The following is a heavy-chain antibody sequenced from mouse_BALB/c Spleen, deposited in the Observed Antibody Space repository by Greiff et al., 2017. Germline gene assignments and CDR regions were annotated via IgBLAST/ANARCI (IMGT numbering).Heavy chain of an antibody. D-gene: IGHD3-3*01. CDR3: ARVGDDYYAMDY. CDR1: GYSITSDYA. Sequence: ESGPGLVKPSQSLSLTCTVTGYSITSDYAWNWIRQFPGNKLEWMGYISYSGSTSYNPSLKSRISITRDTSKNQFFLQLNSVTTEDTATYYCARVGDDYYAMDYWGQGTSVTVSS. J-gene: IGHJ4*01. V-gene: IGHV3-2*02. CDR2: ISYSGST.